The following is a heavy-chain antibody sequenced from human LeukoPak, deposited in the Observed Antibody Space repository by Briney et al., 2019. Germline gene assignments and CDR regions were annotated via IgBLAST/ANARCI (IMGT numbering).Heavy chain of an antibody. CDR2: IRCDGSNK. V-gene: IGHV3-30*02. Sequence: GGSLRLSCAASGFTFSSYGMHWVRQAPGKGLEWVAFIRCDGSNKYYADSVKGRFTISRDNAKNSLYLQMNSLRAEDTALYYCARDYYGDSYFDYWGQGTLVTVSS. CDR3: ARDYYGDSYFDY. CDR1: GFTFSSYG. J-gene: IGHJ4*02. D-gene: IGHD4-17*01.